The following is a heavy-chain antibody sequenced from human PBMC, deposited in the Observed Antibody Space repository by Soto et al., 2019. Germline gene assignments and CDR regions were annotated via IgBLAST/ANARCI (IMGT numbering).Heavy chain of an antibody. Sequence: QVQLQQWGAGLLKPSETLSLTCAVYGGSFSGYYWSWIRQPPGKGLEWIGEINHSGSTNYNPSLKRRVTISVDTPKNQCSLKRSSVTAADTAVYYCAREAVTTRPRAAAYYFDYWGQGTLVTVSS. CDR2: INHSGST. CDR3: AREAVTTRPRAAAYYFDY. V-gene: IGHV4-34*01. D-gene: IGHD4-17*01. J-gene: IGHJ4*02. CDR1: GGSFSGYY.